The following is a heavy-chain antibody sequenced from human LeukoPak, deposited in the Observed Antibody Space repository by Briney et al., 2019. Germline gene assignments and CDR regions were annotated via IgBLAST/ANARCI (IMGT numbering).Heavy chain of an antibody. J-gene: IGHJ4*02. D-gene: IGHD3-22*01. V-gene: IGHV4-61*02. CDR1: GGSISSGSYY. Sequence: PSETLSLTCTVSGGSISSGSYYWSWIRQPAGKGLEWIGRIYTSGSTNYNPSLKSRVTISVDTSKNQFSLKLSSVTAADTAVYYCARDRHYYDSSGYIAYWGQGTLVTVSS. CDR3: ARDRHYYDSSGYIAY. CDR2: IYTSGST.